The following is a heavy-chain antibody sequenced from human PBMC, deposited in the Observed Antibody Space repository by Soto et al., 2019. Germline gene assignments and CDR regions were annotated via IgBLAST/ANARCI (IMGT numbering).Heavy chain of an antibody. CDR1: GGTFSSYT. J-gene: IGHJ1*01. CDR2: IIPILGIA. V-gene: IGHV1-69*02. Sequence: QVQLVQSGAEVKKPGSSVKVSCKASGGTFSSYTISWVRQAPGQGLEWMGRIIPILGIANYAQKFQGRVTXXAXKXTSTAYMELSSLRSEDTAVYYCARADDYGDYVYFQHWGQGTLVTVSS. D-gene: IGHD4-17*01. CDR3: ARADDYGDYVYFQH.